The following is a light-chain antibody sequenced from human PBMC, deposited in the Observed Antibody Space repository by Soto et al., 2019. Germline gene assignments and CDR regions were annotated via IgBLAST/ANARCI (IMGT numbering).Light chain of an antibody. CDR2: DND. CDR1: SSNIGDNS. J-gene: IGLJ3*02. CDR3: GTWDFSLSVGV. Sequence: QSVLTQPPSVSAAPGQKVTISCSGSSSNIGDNSVSWYQQHPGKAPQLLIYDNDKRPSGTPDRFSGSKSGTSATLGITGLQTGDEADYYCGTWDFSLSVGVFGGGTKVTVL. V-gene: IGLV1-51*01.